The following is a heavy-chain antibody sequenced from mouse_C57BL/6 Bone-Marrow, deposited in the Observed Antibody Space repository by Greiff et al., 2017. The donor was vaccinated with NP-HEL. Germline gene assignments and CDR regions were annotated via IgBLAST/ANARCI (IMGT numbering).Heavy chain of an antibody. Sequence: VQLQQSGAELVKPGASVKLSCKASGYTFTEYTIHWVKQRSGQGLEWIGWFYPGSGSIKYNEKFKDKATLTADKSSSTVYMELSRLTSEDSAVYFCARQEAPYYYGSTWFAYWGQGTLVTVSA. CDR2: FYPGSGSI. J-gene: IGHJ3*01. D-gene: IGHD1-1*01. CDR1: GYTFTEYT. CDR3: ARQEAPYYYGSTWFAY. V-gene: IGHV1-62-2*01.